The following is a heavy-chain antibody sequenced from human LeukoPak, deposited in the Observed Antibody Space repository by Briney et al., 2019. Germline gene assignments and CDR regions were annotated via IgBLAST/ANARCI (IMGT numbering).Heavy chain of an antibody. V-gene: IGHV3-74*01. Sequence: GGSLRLSCAASGFTFSSYSMNWVRQAPGKGLVWVSRINTDGSSTSYADSVKGRFTISRDNAKNTVYLQMNSLRAEDTAVYYCARGYSGSYRVDYWGQGTLVTVSS. D-gene: IGHD1-26*01. J-gene: IGHJ4*02. CDR3: ARGYSGSYRVDY. CDR1: GFTFSSYS. CDR2: INTDGSST.